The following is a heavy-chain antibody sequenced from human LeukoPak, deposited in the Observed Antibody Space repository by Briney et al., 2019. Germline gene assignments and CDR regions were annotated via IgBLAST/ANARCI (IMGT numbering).Heavy chain of an antibody. CDR2: ISSSGSTI. V-gene: IGHV3-11*01. CDR1: GFTFSDYY. J-gene: IGHJ4*02. CDR3: ARYRSGYCSSTSCRLFDY. D-gene: IGHD2-2*01. Sequence: GGSLRLSCAASGFTFSDYYMSWLRQAPGKGLEWVSYISSSGSTIYYADSVKGRFTISRDNAKNSLYLQMNSLRAEDTAVYYCARYRSGYCSSTSCRLFDYWGQGTLVTVSS.